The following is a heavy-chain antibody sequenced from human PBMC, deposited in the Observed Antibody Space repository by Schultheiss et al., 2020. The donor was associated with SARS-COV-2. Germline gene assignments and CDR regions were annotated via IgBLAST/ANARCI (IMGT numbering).Heavy chain of an antibody. J-gene: IGHJ4*02. Sequence: SQTLSLTCTVSGGSISSYFWTWIRQPPGKGLGWIGYIYYSGTTDYNPSLKSRVTISVDTFKNQYTLKLSSVTAAATAVYYWARDLGIAARPGAVWDWGQGTLVTVSS. CDR3: ARDLGIAARPGAVWD. D-gene: IGHD6-6*01. V-gene: IGHV4-59*12. CDR2: IYYSGTT. CDR1: GGSISSYF.